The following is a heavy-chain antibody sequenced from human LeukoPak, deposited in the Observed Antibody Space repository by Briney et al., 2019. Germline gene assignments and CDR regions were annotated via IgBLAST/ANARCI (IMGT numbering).Heavy chain of an antibody. CDR1: GGSFSGYY. Sequence: PSETLSLTCAVYGGSFSGYYWSWIRQPPGKGLEWIGEINHSGSTNYNPSLKSRVTISVDTSKNQFSLKLSSVTAADTAVYYCARLIYSSSWYLDYWGQGTLVTVSS. CDR2: INHSGST. D-gene: IGHD6-13*01. CDR3: ARLIYSSSWYLDY. V-gene: IGHV4-34*01. J-gene: IGHJ4*02.